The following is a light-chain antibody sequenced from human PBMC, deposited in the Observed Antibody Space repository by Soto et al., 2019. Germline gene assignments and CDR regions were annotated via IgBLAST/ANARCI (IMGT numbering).Light chain of an antibody. V-gene: IGLV2-14*03. J-gene: IGLJ2*01. CDR3: SSYGASSTL. CDR1: TSDIGVYNY. Sequence: QSVLTQPASVSGSPGQSLTISCTGSTSDIGVYNYVSWYQQHPGKAPKLLIYDVSYRPSGISDRFSRSKSGNTASLTISGLQPEDEADYYCSSYGASSTLLGGGTKLTVL. CDR2: DVS.